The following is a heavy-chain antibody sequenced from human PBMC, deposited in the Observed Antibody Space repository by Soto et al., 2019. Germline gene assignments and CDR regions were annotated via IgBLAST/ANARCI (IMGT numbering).Heavy chain of an antibody. CDR2: IHHSGST. D-gene: IGHD6-13*01. CDR1: GGSISTYY. Sequence: SETLSLTCTVSGGSISTYYWSWIRQPPGKGLEWIGEIHHSGSTNYNPSLKSRVTFSIDTSKRQFSLKVRSVTAADTAVYYCARGKRGSSWYRGEEKYYYYGMDVWGQGTPVTVS. J-gene: IGHJ6*02. V-gene: IGHV4-34*01. CDR3: ARGKRGSSWYRGEEKYYYYGMDV.